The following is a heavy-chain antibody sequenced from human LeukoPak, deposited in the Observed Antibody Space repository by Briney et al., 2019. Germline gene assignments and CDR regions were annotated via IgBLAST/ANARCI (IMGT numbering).Heavy chain of an antibody. J-gene: IGHJ4*02. CDR3: VVAAAGTTHPYFDY. D-gene: IGHD6-13*01. V-gene: IGHV3-30-3*01. CDR2: ISYDGGNK. CDR1: GFTFSSYA. Sequence: PGGSLRLSCAASGFTFSSYAMHWVRQAPGKGLEWVAVISYDGGNKYYADSVKGRFTISRDNSKNTLYLQMNSLRAEDTAVYYCVVAAAGTTHPYFDYWGQGTLVTVSS.